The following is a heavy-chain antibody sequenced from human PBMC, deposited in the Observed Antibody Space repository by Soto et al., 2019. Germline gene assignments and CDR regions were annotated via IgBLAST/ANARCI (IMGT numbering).Heavy chain of an antibody. J-gene: IGHJ4*02. CDR1: GFTFSSYA. V-gene: IGHV3-30-3*01. CDR2: VFNDESSI. CDR3: ATGAAYYYDTSRY. Sequence: QVQLVESGGGVVQPGRSLRLSCAASGFTFSSYAMHWVRQAPGKGLEWVAVVFNDESSISYADSVKGRFTISRDNSRNTLYLQMTSLRLEDTALYYCATGAAYYYDTSRYWGQGTLVTVSS. D-gene: IGHD3-22*01.